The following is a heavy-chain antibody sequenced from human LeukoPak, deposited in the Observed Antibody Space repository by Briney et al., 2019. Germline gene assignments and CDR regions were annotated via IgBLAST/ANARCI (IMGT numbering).Heavy chain of an antibody. V-gene: IGHV4-59*08. J-gene: IGHJ5*02. CDR3: ARLRFLEWLFPWFDP. CDR2: IYSSGDT. Sequence: PSETLSLTCSVSGVSISGHYWSWIRQPPGKGLEWIGNIYSSGDTNYNPSLKSRVTISVDTSKNQFSLKLSSVTAADTAVYYCARLRFLEWLFPWFDPRGQGTLATVSS. D-gene: IGHD3-3*01. CDR1: GVSISGHY.